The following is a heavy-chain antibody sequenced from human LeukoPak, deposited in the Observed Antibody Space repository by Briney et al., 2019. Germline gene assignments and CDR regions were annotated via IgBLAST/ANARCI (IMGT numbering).Heavy chain of an antibody. CDR1: GFTFSSYG. CDR2: IWHDGSNK. J-gene: IGHJ4*02. D-gene: IGHD3-9*01. V-gene: IGHV3-33*01. Sequence: GRSLRLSCAASGFTFSSYGMQWVRQAPGKGLEWVAVIWHDGSNKYYADSVKGRFTISRDNSRNTLYLRMDSLRAEDTAVYFCGAGLYFFDYWGQGTLVTVSS. CDR3: GAGLYFFDY.